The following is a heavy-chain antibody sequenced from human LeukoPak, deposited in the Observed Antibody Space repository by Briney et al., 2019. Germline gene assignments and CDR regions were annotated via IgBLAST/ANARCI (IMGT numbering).Heavy chain of an antibody. CDR3: ARVKYYGLGSQYYYDY. CDR2: YYSGRT. Sequence: YYSGRTYYNPSLKSRVTISVDTSKNQFSLKLSSVTAADTAVYYCARVKYYGLGSQYYYDYWGQGALVTVSS. J-gene: IGHJ4*02. D-gene: IGHD3-10*01. V-gene: IGHV4-39*01.